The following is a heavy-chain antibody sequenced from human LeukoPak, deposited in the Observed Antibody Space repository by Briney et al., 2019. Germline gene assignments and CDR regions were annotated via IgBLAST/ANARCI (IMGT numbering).Heavy chain of an antibody. Sequence: GASVKVSCKVSGYTLTELSMHWVRQAPGKGLEWMGGFDPEDGETIYAQKFQGRVTMTEDTSTDTAYMELSSLRSEDTAVYYCATGDDIAASFDPWGQGTLVTVSS. CDR2: FDPEDGET. CDR1: GYTLTELS. J-gene: IGHJ5*02. CDR3: ATGDDIAASFDP. D-gene: IGHD6-13*01. V-gene: IGHV1-24*01.